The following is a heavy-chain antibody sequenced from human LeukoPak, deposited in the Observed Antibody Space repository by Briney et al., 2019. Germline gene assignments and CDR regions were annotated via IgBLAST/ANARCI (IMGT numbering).Heavy chain of an antibody. CDR1: GFTFSSYS. CDR3: ARELSGSYLDDAFDI. V-gene: IGHV3-21*01. D-gene: IGHD1-26*01. Sequence: PGGSLRLSCAASGFTFSSYSMNWVRQAPGKGLEWVSSISSSSSYIYYAHSVKGRFTISRDNAKNSLYLQMNSLRAEDTAVYYCARELSGSYLDDAFDIWGQGTMVTVSS. CDR2: ISSSSSYI. J-gene: IGHJ3*02.